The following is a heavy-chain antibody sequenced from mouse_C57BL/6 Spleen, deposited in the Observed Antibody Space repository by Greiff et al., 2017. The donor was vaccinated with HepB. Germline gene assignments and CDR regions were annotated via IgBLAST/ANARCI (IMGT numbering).Heavy chain of an antibody. Sequence: VQRVESGAELVRPGASVTLSCKASGYTFTDYEMHWVKQTPVHGLEWIGAIDPETGGTAYNQKFKGKAILTADKSSSTAYMELRSLTSEDSAVYYCTGRGTAQATGGYWGQGTTLTVSS. V-gene: IGHV1-15*01. CDR1: GYTFTDYE. CDR3: TGRGTAQATGGY. CDR2: IDPETGGT. D-gene: IGHD3-2*02. J-gene: IGHJ2*01.